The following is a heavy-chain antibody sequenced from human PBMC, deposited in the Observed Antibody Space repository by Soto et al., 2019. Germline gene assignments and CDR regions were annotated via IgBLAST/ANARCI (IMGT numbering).Heavy chain of an antibody. D-gene: IGHD6-19*01. J-gene: IGHJ1*01. CDR2: IDPSDSYT. Sequence: GESLKISCKASVYSFTSYWITWVRQMPGKGLEWMGMIDPSDSYTNYSPSFQGHVTISADKSISTADLQWSSLKASDTAIYYCTTVAGYSSGWIDHWGQGTLVTVSS. CDR3: TTVAGYSSGWIDH. V-gene: IGHV5-10-1*01. CDR1: VYSFTSYW.